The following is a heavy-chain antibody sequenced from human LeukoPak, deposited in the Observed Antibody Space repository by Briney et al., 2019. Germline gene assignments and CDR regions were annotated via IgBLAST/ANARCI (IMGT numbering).Heavy chain of an antibody. CDR2: IYYSGST. CDR1: GGSISSYY. V-gene: IGHV4-59*01. J-gene: IGHJ4*02. CDR3: ARELLYGDYDY. D-gene: IGHD4-17*01. Sequence: SETLSLTCTVSGGSISSYYWSWIRQPPGKGLEWIGYIYYSGSTNYNPSLKSRVTISVDTSKNQFSLKLSSVTAANTAVYYCARELLYGDYDYWGQGTLVTVSS.